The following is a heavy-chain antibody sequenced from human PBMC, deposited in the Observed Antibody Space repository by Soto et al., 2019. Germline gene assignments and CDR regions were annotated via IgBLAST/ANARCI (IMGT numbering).Heavy chain of an antibody. D-gene: IGHD2-8*02. J-gene: IGHJ6*02. CDR2: IYPGDSDT. CDR3: ARRSGGHRDPPYSYSGKDG. V-gene: IGHV5-51*01. CDR1: GYSFTSYW. Sequence: PGESLKISCKGSGYSFTSYWIGWVRQMPGKGLEWMGIIYPGDSDTRYSPSFQGQVTISADKSISTAYLQWSSLKASDTAMYYCARRSGGHRDPPYSYSGKDGWGQGNTVTVSS.